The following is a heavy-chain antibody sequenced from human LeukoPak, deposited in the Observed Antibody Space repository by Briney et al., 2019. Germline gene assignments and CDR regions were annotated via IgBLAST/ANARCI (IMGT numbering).Heavy chain of an antibody. J-gene: IGHJ4*02. CDR1: GGSISSSSYY. V-gene: IGHV4-39*01. CDR3: ARQGDGGRAYDH. CDR2: IYYSGNT. D-gene: IGHD4-23*01. Sequence: PSETLSLTCSVSGGSISSSSYYWGWIRQPPGKGLEWIGSIYYSGNTYNNPSLKSRVTISVDASKNQFSLKVTSVTAADTAVYYCARQGDGGRAYDHWGQGTLVTVSS.